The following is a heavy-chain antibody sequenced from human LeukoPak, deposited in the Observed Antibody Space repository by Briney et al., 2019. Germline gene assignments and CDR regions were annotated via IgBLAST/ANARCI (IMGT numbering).Heavy chain of an antibody. D-gene: IGHD3-3*01. J-gene: IGHJ6*03. CDR2: IRGSGGST. V-gene: IGHV3-23*01. Sequence: RGSLRLSRAASGFTSSSYAMSSGPPAPGEGLEWVSAIRGSGGSTYYADSVKGRFTISRDNSKNTLYLQMNSLRAEDTAVYYCAKEYYDFWSGLYYYYMDVWGKGTTVTVSS. CDR1: GFTSSSYA. CDR3: AKEYYDFWSGLYYYYMDV.